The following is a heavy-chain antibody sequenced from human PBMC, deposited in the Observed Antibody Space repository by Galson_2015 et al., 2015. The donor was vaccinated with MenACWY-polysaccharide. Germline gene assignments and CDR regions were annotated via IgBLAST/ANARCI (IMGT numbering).Heavy chain of an antibody. Sequence: SLRLSCAASGLKFRGSGIHWVRQAPGKGLEWVAVIQYDGSQKQYIDSVKGRFTISRDNSKNTLYLEMNSLRAEDTALYYCAREGSRIVFHAFDVWGQGTMVIVSS. CDR2: IQYDGSQK. V-gene: IGHV3-33*01. D-gene: IGHD3-10*02. CDR1: GLKFRGSG. CDR3: AREGSRIVFHAFDV. J-gene: IGHJ3*01.